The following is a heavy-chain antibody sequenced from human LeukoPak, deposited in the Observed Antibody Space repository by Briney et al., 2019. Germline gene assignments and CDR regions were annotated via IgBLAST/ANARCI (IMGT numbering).Heavy chain of an antibody. CDR1: GFTVSSNY. V-gene: IGHV3-53*01. J-gene: IGHJ4*02. CDR2: IYSGGST. D-gene: IGHD6-13*01. CDR3: ARALAAADFDY. Sequence: TGGSLRLSCAASGFTVSSNYMSWVRQAPGKGLEWVSVIYSGGSTYYADSVKGRFTISRDNSKNTLYLQMNSLRAEDTAVYYCARALAAADFDYWGQGTLVTVSS.